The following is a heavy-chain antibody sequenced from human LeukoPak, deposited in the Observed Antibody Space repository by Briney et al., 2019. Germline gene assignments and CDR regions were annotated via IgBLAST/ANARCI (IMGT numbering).Heavy chain of an antibody. J-gene: IGHJ5*02. D-gene: IGHD2-15*01. CDR3: AREVVVAATPNWFDP. V-gene: IGHV4-59*12. Sequence: SETLSLTCAVYGGSFSGYYWSWIRQPPGKGLEWIGYIYYSGSTNYNPSLKSRVTISVDTSKNQFSLKLSSVTAADTAVYYCAREVVVAATPNWFDPWGQGTLVTVSS. CDR1: GGSFSGYY. CDR2: IYYSGST.